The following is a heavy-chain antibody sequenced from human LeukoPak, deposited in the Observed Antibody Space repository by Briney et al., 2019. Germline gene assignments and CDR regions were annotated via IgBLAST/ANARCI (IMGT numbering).Heavy chain of an antibody. CDR1: GFIFSTYG. D-gene: IGHD3-16*01. V-gene: IGHV3-30*02. Sequence: GGSLRLSCAAPGFIFSTYGMYWVRQAPGKGLEWVAFIRHDGSIKNYADSVKGRSTISRDNSKNTLYLQMNSLRAEDTAVYYCAKESLADIDYWGQGTLVTVSS. J-gene: IGHJ4*02. CDR3: AKESLADIDY. CDR2: IRHDGSIK.